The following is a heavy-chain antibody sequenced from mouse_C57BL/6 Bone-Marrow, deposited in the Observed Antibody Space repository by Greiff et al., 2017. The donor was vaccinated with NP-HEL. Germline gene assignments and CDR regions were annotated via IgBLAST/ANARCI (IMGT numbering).Heavy chain of an antibody. V-gene: IGHV1-85*01. J-gene: IGHJ2*01. CDR1: GYTFTSYD. Sequence: QVQLQQSGPELVKPGASVKLSCKASGYTFTSYDINWVKQRPGQGLEWIGWIYPRDGSTKYNEKFKGKATLTVDTSSSTAYMKLHSRTSEDSAVYFCARAYYYGSSYAKYYFDYWGQGTTLTVSS. D-gene: IGHD1-1*01. CDR3: ARAYYYGSSYAKYYFDY. CDR2: IYPRDGST.